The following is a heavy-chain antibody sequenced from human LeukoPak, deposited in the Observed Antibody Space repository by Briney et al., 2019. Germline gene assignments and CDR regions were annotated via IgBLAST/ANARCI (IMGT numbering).Heavy chain of an antibody. D-gene: IGHD3-22*01. CDR2: ISAYNGNT. J-gene: IGHJ3*02. CDR3: ARNYYDSSGYYSFDI. CDR1: GYTFTSYG. V-gene: IGHV1-18*01. Sequence: ASVKVSCKASGYTFTSYGISWVRQAPGQGLEWMGWISAYNGNTNYAQKLQSRVTMTTDTSTSTAYMELRSLRSDDTAVYYCARNYYDSSGYYSFDIWGQGTMVTVSS.